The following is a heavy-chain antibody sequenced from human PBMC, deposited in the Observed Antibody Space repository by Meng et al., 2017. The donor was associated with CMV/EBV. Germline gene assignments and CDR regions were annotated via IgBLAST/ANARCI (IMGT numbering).Heavy chain of an antibody. CDR3: ASSAGDHYYYYGMDV. D-gene: IGHD3-16*01. CDR1: GYTFTSYG. V-gene: IGHV1-18*04. Sequence: ASVKVSCKASGYTFTSYGISWVRQAPGQGLEWMGWISAYNGNTNYAQKLQGRVTMTTDTSTSTAYMELRSLRSDDTAVYYCASSAGDHYYYYGMDVWGQGTTVTVSS. J-gene: IGHJ6*02. CDR2: ISAYNGNT.